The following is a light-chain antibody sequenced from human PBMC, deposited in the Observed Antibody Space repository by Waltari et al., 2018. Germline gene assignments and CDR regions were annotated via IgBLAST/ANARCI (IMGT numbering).Light chain of an antibody. CDR1: QSLLASNGKTY. V-gene: IGKV2D-29*01. CDR3: MQSIELPRT. Sequence: EIVMTQTPLSLSVTPGQTASIFCKSSQSLLASNGKTYLYWYLQKPGQPPPLLIYEVSNRFPGVPDRFSGSGSGTDFALKISRVEAEDVGVYYCMQSIELPRTFGQGTKVEIK. J-gene: IGKJ1*01. CDR2: EVS.